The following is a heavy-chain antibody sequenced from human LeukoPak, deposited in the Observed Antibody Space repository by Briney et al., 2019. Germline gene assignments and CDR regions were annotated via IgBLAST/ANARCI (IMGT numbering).Heavy chain of an antibody. CDR3: ARRALWFGGELTY. J-gene: IGHJ4*02. CDR2: MNPNSGNT. CDR1: GYTFTSYG. V-gene: IGHV1-8*02. D-gene: IGHD3-10*01. Sequence: ASVKVSCKASGYTFTSYGISWVRQAPGQGLEWMGWMNPNSGNTGYAQKFQGRVTMTRNTSISTAYMELSSLRSEDTAVYYCARRALWFGGELTYWGQGTLVTVSS.